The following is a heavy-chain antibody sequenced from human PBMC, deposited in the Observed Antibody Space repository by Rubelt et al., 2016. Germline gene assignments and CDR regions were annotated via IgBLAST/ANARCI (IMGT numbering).Heavy chain of an antibody. J-gene: IGHJ5*02. CDR3: ARDLSRIAVAGNWFDP. CDR2: ISYDGSNK. Sequence: QVQLVESGGGVVQPGRSLRLSCAASGFTFSSYAMHWVRQAPGKGLEWVAVISYDGSNKYYADSVKGRFTISRDNSKNTLYLQMNSLRAEDTAVYYCARDLSRIAVAGNWFDPWGQGTLVTVSS. V-gene: IGHV3-30*04. D-gene: IGHD6-19*01. CDR1: GFTFSSYA.